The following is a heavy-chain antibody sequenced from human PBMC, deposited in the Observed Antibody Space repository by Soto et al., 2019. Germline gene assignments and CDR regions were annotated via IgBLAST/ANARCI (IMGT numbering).Heavy chain of an antibody. CDR3: ARAIVGATDAFDI. V-gene: IGHV4-34*01. Sequence: SSETLSLTCAVYGGSFSGYYRSWIRQPPGKGLEWIGEINHSGSTNYNPSLKSRVTISVDTSKNQFSLKLSSVTAADTAVYYCARAIVGATDAFDIWGQGTMVTVSS. J-gene: IGHJ3*02. CDR2: INHSGST. D-gene: IGHD1-26*01. CDR1: GGSFSGYY.